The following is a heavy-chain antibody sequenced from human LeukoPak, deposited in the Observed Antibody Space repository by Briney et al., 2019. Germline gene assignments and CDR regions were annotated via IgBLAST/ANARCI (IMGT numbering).Heavy chain of an antibody. CDR3: ARPPAYCAGDCYAFDI. CDR1: GYSFTTYW. J-gene: IGHJ3*02. D-gene: IGHD2-21*02. V-gene: IGHV5-51*01. Sequence: GESLKISCKGSGYSFTTYWIGWVRQMPGKGLEWMGIIYSGDSDTRYSPSFQGQVTISADKSISTAYLQWSSLKASDTAIYYCARPPAYCAGDCYAFDIWGQGTMVTVSS. CDR2: IYSGDSDT.